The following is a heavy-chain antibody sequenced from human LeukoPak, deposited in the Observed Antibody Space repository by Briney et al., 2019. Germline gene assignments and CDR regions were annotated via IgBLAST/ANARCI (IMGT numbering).Heavy chain of an antibody. CDR2: INWNGGST. V-gene: IGHV3-20*04. CDR3: ARGIYFDWFRYFDY. Sequence: PGGSLRLSCAASGFTFDDYGMSWGRQAPGKGLEWVSGINWNGGSTGYADSVKGRFTISRDNAKNSLYLQMNRLRAEDTALYYCARGIYFDWFRYFDYWGQGTLVTVSS. J-gene: IGHJ4*02. D-gene: IGHD3-9*01. CDR1: GFTFDDYG.